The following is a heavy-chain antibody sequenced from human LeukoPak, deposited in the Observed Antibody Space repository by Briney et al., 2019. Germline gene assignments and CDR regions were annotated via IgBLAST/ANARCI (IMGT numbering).Heavy chain of an antibody. CDR1: AFTFSSYA. V-gene: IGHV3-23*01. J-gene: IGHJ4*02. CDR2: ISGSGGST. D-gene: IGHD5-12*01. Sequence: PGGSLRLSCAASAFTFSSYAMSWVRQAPGKGLEWVSAISGSGGSTYYADSVKGRFTISRDNSKNTLYLQMNSLRAEDTAVYYCAKVIVSGYGALDYWGQGTLVTVSS. CDR3: AKVIVSGYGALDY.